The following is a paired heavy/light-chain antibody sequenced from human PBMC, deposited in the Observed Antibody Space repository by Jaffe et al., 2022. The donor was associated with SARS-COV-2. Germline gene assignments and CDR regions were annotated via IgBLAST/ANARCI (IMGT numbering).Heavy chain of an antibody. CDR3: ASTSDTYDFWSGHYTYDYYGMDV. J-gene: IGHJ6*02. CDR1: GITFAGTP. Sequence: QMQLVQSGPEVKKPGTSVKVSCKASGITFAGTPLHWVRQARGQRLEWIGSIVVGSGNTNYAQGFQERVTIRRDMSSRTADMEMVSLRSEDTAVYYCASTSDTYDFWSGHYTYDYYGMDVWGQGTTVTVSS. V-gene: IGHV1-58*01. CDR2: IVVGSGNT. D-gene: IGHD3-3*01.
Light chain of an antibody. J-gene: IGLJ1*01. CDR3: QSYDTSLRGV. V-gene: IGLV1-40*01. CDR1: SSDIGAGYD. CDR2: GNS. Sequence: QSVLTQPPSVSGAPGREVTISCTGTSSDIGAGYDVHWYQQFPGAAPKLLIYGNSNRPSGVPDRFSGSKSGTSASLAISGLQPEDEADYYCQSYDTSLRGVFGTGTKVTVL.